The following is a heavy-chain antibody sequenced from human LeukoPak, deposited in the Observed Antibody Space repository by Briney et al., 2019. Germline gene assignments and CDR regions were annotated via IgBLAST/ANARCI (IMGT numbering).Heavy chain of an antibody. J-gene: IGHJ5*02. Sequence: PSETLSLTCTVSGGSISSYYWSWIRQPPGQGLEWIGYIYYTGSTDYNPSLKSRVTMSVDTSKNQFSLKLSSVTAADTAVYSCARGSVRGEFDPWGQGTLVTVSS. CDR2: IYYTGST. CDR1: GGSISSYY. V-gene: IGHV4-59*01. CDR3: ARGSVRGEFDP. D-gene: IGHD3-10*01.